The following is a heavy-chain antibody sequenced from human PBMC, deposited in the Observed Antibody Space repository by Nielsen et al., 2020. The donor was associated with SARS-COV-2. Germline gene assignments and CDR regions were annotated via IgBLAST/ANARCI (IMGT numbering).Heavy chain of an antibody. D-gene: IGHD6-13*01. CDR3: ARGSSSPYYYYYGMDV. J-gene: IGHJ6*02. Sequence: GGSLRLSCAASGFTFSSYAMHWVRQAPGKGLEWVAVISYDGSNKYYADSVKGRFTISRDNSKNTLYLQMNSLRAEDTAVYYCARGSSSPYYYYYGMDVWGQGTTVTVSS. CDR2: ISYDGSNK. V-gene: IGHV3-30-3*01. CDR1: GFTFSSYA.